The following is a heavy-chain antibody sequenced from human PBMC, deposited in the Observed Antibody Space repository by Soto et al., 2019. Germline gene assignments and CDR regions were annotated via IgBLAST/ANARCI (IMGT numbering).Heavy chain of an antibody. CDR3: AGAPYYDFWSGYSLDY. CDR2: INPNSGGT. J-gene: IGHJ4*02. V-gene: IGHV1-2*02. Sequence: ASVKVSCKASGYTFTGYYMHWVRQAPGQGLEWMGWINPNSGGTNYAQKFQGRVTMTRDTSISTAYMELSRLRSDDTAVYYCAGAPYYDFWSGYSLDYWGQGTLVTVSS. CDR1: GYTFTGYY. D-gene: IGHD3-3*01.